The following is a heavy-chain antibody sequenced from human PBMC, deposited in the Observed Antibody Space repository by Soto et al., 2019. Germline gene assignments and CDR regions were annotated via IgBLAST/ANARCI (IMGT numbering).Heavy chain of an antibody. J-gene: IGHJ6*02. V-gene: IGHV3-33*01. Sequence: QVQLVESGGGVVQPGRSLRLSCAASGFTFSSYGMHWVRQAPGKGLEWVAVIWYDGSNKYYADSVKGRFTISRDNSKNTLYLQMNSLRAEDTAVYYCAGGIADVIYYYYCMDVWGQGTTVTVSS. CDR3: AGGIADVIYYYYCMDV. CDR2: IWYDGSNK. D-gene: IGHD6-13*01. CDR1: GFTFSSYG.